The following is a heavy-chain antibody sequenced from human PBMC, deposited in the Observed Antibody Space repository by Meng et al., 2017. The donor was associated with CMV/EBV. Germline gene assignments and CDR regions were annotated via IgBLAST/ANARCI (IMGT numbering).Heavy chain of an antibody. CDR2: ISGSGGST. Sequence: GESLKISCAASGFTFSSYAMSWVRQAPGKGLEWVSAISGSGGSTYYADSVKGRFTISRDNSKNTLYLQTNSLRAEDTAVYYCAKYALVVVPAAIPDYFDYWGQGTLVTVSS. V-gene: IGHV3-23*01. J-gene: IGHJ4*02. CDR1: GFTFSSYA. D-gene: IGHD2-2*01. CDR3: AKYALVVVPAAIPDYFDY.